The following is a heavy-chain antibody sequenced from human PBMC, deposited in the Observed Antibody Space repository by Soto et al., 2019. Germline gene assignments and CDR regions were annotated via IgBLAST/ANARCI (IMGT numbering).Heavy chain of an antibody. V-gene: IGHV5-51*01. J-gene: IGHJ5*02. Sequence: GGSLKISCQGSGYAFSIYWIALVLQMPGKGLDWMGIIYPGDSDTRYSPSFQGQVTISVDKSITTAYLQWSSLKASDTAMYYCARGYCTATICDPWFDPWGQGTLVTVSS. CDR2: IYPGDSDT. CDR1: GYAFSIYW. CDR3: ARGYCTATICDPWFDP. D-gene: IGHD2-8*02.